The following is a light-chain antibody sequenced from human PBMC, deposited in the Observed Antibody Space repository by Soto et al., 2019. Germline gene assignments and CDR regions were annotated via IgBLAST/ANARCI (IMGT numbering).Light chain of an antibody. Sequence: EIVLTQSPGTLSLSPGERATLSCRASQSVSSSYLAWYQQKPRQAPRLLIYGASSRATGIPDRFSGSGSGTDFTLTISRLEPEDFAVYYCQQYGSSGYTFGQGTKLEIK. CDR3: QQYGSSGYT. CDR2: GAS. V-gene: IGKV3-20*01. J-gene: IGKJ2*01. CDR1: QSVSSSY.